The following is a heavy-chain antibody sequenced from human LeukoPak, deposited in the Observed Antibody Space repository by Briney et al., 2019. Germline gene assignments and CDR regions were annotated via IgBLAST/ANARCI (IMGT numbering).Heavy chain of an antibody. CDR2: ISSSSSHI. D-gene: IGHD6-13*01. CDR3: ARSLVGGSSWFSFDS. Sequence: PGGSLRLSCAASGFTFSSYSMNWVRQAPGKGLEWVSSISSSSSHIYYADSLKGRFTISRDNAKNSLYVEMNSLRAEDTAVYYCARSLVGGSSWFSFDSWGQGTLVTVSS. CDR1: GFTFSSYS. J-gene: IGHJ4*02. V-gene: IGHV3-21*06.